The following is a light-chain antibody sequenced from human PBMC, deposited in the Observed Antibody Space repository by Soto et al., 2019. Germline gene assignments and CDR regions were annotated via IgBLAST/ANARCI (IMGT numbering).Light chain of an antibody. J-gene: IGKJ4*01. CDR1: RNIGSW. CDR2: KAS. CDR3: QQHANYPIT. V-gene: IGKV1-5*03. Sequence: DIQMTQSPSTLSASIGDRVTITCRASRNIGSWLAWYQQKAGKAPNLLIYKASTLETGVPSRFSGSASGTEFTLTITSLQPDDLATNYCQQHANYPITFGGGPRWRS.